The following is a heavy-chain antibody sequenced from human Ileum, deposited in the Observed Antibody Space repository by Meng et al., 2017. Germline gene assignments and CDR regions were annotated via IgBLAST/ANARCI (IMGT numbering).Heavy chain of an antibody. J-gene: IGHJ4*02. V-gene: IGHV4-4*02. CDR3: VRNDDCSGGACYPHFDY. Sequence: GSLRLSCAVSGGSINSGLWWSWVRQAPGKGLEWIGEIHHSGTTHYTPSLNSRVTISVDKSKNQFSLSLSSVTAADTAMYYCVRNDDCSGGACYPHFDYWGQGALVTVSS. D-gene: IGHD2-21*01. CDR2: IHHSGTT. CDR1: GGSINSGLW.